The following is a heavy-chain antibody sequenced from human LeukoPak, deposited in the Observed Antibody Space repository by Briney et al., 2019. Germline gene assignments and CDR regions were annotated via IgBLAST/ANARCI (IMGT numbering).Heavy chain of an antibody. D-gene: IGHD3-10*01. CDR1: GFTFSRYA. CDR3: AKEHGSGSYYNEDLFDY. Sequence: GRSLRLSCAASGFTFSRYAMSWFRQTPGKGPAWVSAISSRGASTYYADSVKGRFTISRDNSKNTLYLQMNSLRAEDTAVYYCAKEHGSGSYYNEDLFDYWGQGTLVTVAS. CDR2: ISSRGAST. J-gene: IGHJ4*02. V-gene: IGHV3-23*01.